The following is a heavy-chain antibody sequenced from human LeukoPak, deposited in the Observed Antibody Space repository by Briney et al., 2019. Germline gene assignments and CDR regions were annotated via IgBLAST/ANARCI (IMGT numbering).Heavy chain of an antibody. J-gene: IGHJ5*02. D-gene: IGHD2-21*01. CDR2: IKQDGSEK. CDR3: ARHHMRNWFDP. V-gene: IGHV3-7*01. CDR1: GFTFSGYW. Sequence: GESLRLSCAASGFTFSGYWMSWVRQAPGKGLEWVANIKQDGSEKYYVDSVKGRFTISRDNAKNSLYLQMNSLRAEDTAVYYCARHHMRNWFDPWGQGTLVTVSS.